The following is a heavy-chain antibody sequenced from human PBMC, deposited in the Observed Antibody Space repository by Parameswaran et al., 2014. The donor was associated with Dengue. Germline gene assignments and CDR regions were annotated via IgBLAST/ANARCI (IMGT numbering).Heavy chain of an antibody. J-gene: IGHJ6*02. D-gene: IGHD3-10*01. CDR2: ISGSGGST. CDR3: AKSGGWPYSLYYYGMDV. Sequence: VRQAPGKGLEWVSAISGSGGSTYYADSVKGRFTISRDNSKNTLYLQMNSLRAEDTAVYYCAKSGGWPYSLYYYGMDVWGQGTTVTVSS. V-gene: IGHV3-23*01.